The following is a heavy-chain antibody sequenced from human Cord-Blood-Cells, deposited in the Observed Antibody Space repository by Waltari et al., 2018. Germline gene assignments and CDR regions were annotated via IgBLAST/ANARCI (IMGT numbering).Heavy chain of an antibody. CDR1: GGSISSSSYY. V-gene: IGHV4-39*01. CDR3: ARHREGVNYDAFDI. D-gene: IGHD1-7*01. CDR2: IYYSGST. Sequence: QLQLQESGPGLVKPSETLSLTCTVSGGSISSSSYYWGWIGQPPGKGLEWIGSIYYSGSTYYNPSLKSRVTISVDTSKNQFSLKLSSVTAADTAVYYCARHREGVNYDAFDIWGQGTMVTVSS. J-gene: IGHJ3*02.